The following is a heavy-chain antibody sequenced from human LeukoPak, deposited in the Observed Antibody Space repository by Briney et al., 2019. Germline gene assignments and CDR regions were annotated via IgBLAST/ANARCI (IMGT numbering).Heavy chain of an antibody. J-gene: IGHJ4*02. CDR3: AREGLYSSSWTVFDY. CDR1: GGSISSYY. Sequence: SETLSLTCTVSGGSISSYYWSWIRQPPGKGLEWIGYIYYSGSTNYNPSLKSRVTISVDTSKNQFSLKLSSVTAADTAVYYCAREGLYSSSWTVFDYWGQGTRVTVSS. V-gene: IGHV4-59*01. CDR2: IYYSGST. D-gene: IGHD6-13*01.